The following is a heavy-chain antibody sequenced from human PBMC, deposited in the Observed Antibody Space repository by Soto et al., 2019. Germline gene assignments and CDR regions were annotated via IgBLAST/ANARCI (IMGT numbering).Heavy chain of an antibody. CDR3: ARHGYNYGGGYFDY. D-gene: IGHD5-18*01. CDR1: GVTVSSNY. CDR2: IYSGGST. V-gene: IGHV3-66*04. Sequence: ESGGGLVQPGGSLRLSCAASGVTVSSNYMSWVRQAPGKGLEWVSVIYSGGSTYYADSVKGRFTISRDNSKNTLYRQMNSLRAEDTAVYYCARHGYNYGGGYFDYWGQGTLVTVSS. J-gene: IGHJ4*02.